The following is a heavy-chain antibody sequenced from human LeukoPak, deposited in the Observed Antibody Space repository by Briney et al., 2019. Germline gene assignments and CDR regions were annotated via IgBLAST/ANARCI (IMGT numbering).Heavy chain of an antibody. CDR2: IYYSGST. CDR1: GGSISSYY. V-gene: IGHV4-59*08. CDR3: ARLGWSSTRDSSYWYFDL. Sequence: SETLSLTCTVSGGSISSYYWSWIRQPPGKGLEWIGYIYYSGSTNYNPSLKSRVTISVDTSKNQFSLKLSSVTAADTAVYYCARLGWSSTRDSSYWYFDLWGRGTLVTVSS. J-gene: IGHJ2*01. D-gene: IGHD2-15*01.